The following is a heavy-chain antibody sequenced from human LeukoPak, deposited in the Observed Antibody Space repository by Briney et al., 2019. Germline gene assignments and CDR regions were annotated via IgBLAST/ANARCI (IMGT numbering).Heavy chain of an antibody. CDR1: GFTFSGYA. CDR3: AKLHDYGDYYFDY. CDR2: ISGSGGST. V-gene: IGHV3-23*01. D-gene: IGHD4-17*01. Sequence: GGSLRLSCAASGFTFSGYAMSWVRQAPGKGLEWVSAISGSGGSTYYADSVKGRFTISRDNSKNTLNLQMNSLRAEDTAVYYCAKLHDYGDYYFDYWGQGTLVTVSS. J-gene: IGHJ4*02.